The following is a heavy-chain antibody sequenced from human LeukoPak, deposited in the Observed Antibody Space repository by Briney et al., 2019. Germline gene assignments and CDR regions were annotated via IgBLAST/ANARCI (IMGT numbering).Heavy chain of an antibody. V-gene: IGHV4-34*01. Sequence: SETLSLTCAVYGGSFSGYYWSWIRQPPGKGLEWIGEINHSGSTNYNPSLKSRVTISVDTSKNQFSLKLSSVTAADTAVYYCARGSRDIVVVPAASSLFYYYYMDVWGKGTTVTVSS. CDR2: INHSGST. CDR1: GGSFSGYY. J-gene: IGHJ6*03. D-gene: IGHD2-2*01. CDR3: ARGSRDIVVVPAASSLFYYYYMDV.